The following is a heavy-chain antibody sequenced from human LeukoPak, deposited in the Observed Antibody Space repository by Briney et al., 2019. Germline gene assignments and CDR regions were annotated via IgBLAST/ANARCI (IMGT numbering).Heavy chain of an antibody. D-gene: IGHD3-3*01. CDR3: ARNPYDFWSGYFTHLFDY. CDR2: INHSGST. CDR1: GGSFSGYY. V-gene: IGHV4-34*01. Sequence: SETLSLTCAVYGGSFSGYYWSWIRQPPGKGLEWIGEINHSGSTNYNPSLKSRVTISADTSKNQFSLKLSSVTAADTAVYYCARNPYDFWSGYFTHLFDYWGQGTLVTVSS. J-gene: IGHJ4*02.